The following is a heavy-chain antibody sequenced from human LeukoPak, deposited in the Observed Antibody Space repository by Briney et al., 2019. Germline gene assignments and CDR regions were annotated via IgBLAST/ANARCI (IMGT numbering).Heavy chain of an antibody. V-gene: IGHV1-8*01. J-gene: IGHJ4*02. CDR1: GYTFTSYD. CDR3: AKDRERWGLGYSSSPPY. CDR2: MNPNSGNT. D-gene: IGHD6-6*01. Sequence: ASVKVSCKASGYTFTSYDINWVRQATGQGLEWMGWMNPNSGNTGYAQKFQGRVTMTRNTSISTAYMELSSLRAEDTAVYYCAKDRERWGLGYSSSPPYWGQGTLVTVSS.